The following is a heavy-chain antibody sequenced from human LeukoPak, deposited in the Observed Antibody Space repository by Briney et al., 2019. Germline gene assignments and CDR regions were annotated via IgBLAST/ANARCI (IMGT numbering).Heavy chain of an antibody. CDR2: FDPEDGET. J-gene: IGHJ6*03. V-gene: IGHV1-24*01. CDR1: GYTLTELS. CDR3: ATDWLLGDYYYMDV. D-gene: IGHD2-15*01. Sequence: ASVKVSCKVSGYTLTELSMHWVRQAPGKGLEWMGGFDPEDGETIYAQKFQGRVTMTEDTSTDTAYMELSSLRSEDTAVYYCATDWLLGDYYYMDVWGKGTTVTVSS.